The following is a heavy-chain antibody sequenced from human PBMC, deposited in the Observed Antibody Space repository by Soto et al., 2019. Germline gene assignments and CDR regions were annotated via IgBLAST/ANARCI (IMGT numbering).Heavy chain of an antibody. CDR1: GFTFSSYW. D-gene: IGHD3-22*01. Sequence: LRLSCAASGFTFSSYWMHWVRQAPGKGLVWVSRINSDGSSTSYADSVKGRFTISRDNAKNTLYLQKNSLRAEDTAVYYCAKNYDSSGLGGYWGQGTLVTVSS. CDR2: INSDGSST. CDR3: AKNYDSSGLGGY. V-gene: IGHV3-74*01. J-gene: IGHJ4*02.